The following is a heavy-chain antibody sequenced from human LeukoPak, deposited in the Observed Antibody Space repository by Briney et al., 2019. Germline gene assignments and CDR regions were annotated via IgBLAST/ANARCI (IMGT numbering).Heavy chain of an antibody. CDR3: SKDLDIVATITGN. V-gene: IGHV3-23*01. J-gene: IGHJ4*02. CDR1: GFTFSSYA. D-gene: IGHD5-12*01. Sequence: PGGSLRVSCAASGFTFSSYAMSWVRQAPGKGLEWDSGVSGSGGSTYYADSVKGRFTISRDNSKNTLYLQMNSLRAEDTAVYYCSKDLDIVATITGNWGQGTLVTVSS. CDR2: VSGSGGST.